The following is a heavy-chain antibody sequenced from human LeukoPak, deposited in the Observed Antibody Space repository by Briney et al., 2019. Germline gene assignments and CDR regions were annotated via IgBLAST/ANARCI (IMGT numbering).Heavy chain of an antibody. Sequence: PGASLRLSCAASGFTFSSYAMSWVRQAPGKGLEWVSTISGNADSTYYADSVKGRFTISRDNSKNTLYLQMKSLRAEATAVYYCAKVSVEWSPIHYFDNWGQGTLVTVSS. D-gene: IGHD3-3*01. CDR1: GFTFSSYA. CDR3: AKVSVEWSPIHYFDN. V-gene: IGHV3-23*01. J-gene: IGHJ4*02. CDR2: ISGNADST.